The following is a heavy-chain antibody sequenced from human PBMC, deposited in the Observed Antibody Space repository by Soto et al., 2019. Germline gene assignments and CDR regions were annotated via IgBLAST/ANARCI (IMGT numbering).Heavy chain of an antibody. D-gene: IGHD1-26*01. J-gene: IGHJ4*02. Sequence: VHLVESGGGLVQPGGSLRLSCTVSGFAFRHNYLTWIRQAPGKGLEWLSYISTSGSPAYYADSVKGRFTISTDNAKKSLYLQMDRLRAEDTGVYYCATGGIYYEDWGQGTLVTVSS. CDR3: ATGGIYYED. CDR2: ISTSGSPA. CDR1: GFAFRHNY. V-gene: IGHV3-11*01.